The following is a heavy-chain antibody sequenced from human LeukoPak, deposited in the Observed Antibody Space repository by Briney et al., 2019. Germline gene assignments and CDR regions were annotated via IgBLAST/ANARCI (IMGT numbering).Heavy chain of an antibody. D-gene: IGHD4-11*01. V-gene: IGHV1-46*01. CDR1: GYTFTSYG. Sequence: ASVKVSCKASGYTFTSYGISWVRQAPGQGLEWMGIINPSGGSTSYAQKFQGRVTMTRDMSTSTVYMELSSLRSEDTAVYYCARGTVTTWVFDYWGQGTLVTVSS. CDR3: ARGTVTTWVFDY. J-gene: IGHJ4*02. CDR2: INPSGGST.